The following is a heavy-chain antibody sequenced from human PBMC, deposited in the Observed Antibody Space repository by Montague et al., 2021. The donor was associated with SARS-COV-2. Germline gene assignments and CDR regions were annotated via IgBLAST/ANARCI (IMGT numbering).Heavy chain of an antibody. CDR1: GDSVAINIAT. V-gene: IGHV6-1*01. Sequence: CAISGDSVAINIATWNWIKQTPAIHLEWLGRTYYRSEWYNDYAESVKSRITIDPDTSKHQFSLHLNSVTPEDTAVYYCARIPVGSKYYFDFWGQGTLVTVSS. CDR2: TYYRSEWYN. CDR3: ARIPVGSKYYFDF. D-gene: IGHD2-2*01. J-gene: IGHJ4*02.